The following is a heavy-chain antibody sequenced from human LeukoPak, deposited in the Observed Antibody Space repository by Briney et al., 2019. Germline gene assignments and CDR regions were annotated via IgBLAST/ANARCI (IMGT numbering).Heavy chain of an antibody. CDR2: IYTSGST. CDR1: GGSISSGSYY. Sequence: PSETLSLTCTVSGGSISSGSYYWSWIRQPAGKGLEWIGRIYTSGSTNYNPSLKSRVTISVDTSKNQFSLKLSSVTAADTAVYYCARPYGSVGGYMDVWGKGTTVTISS. CDR3: ARPYGSVGGYMDV. J-gene: IGHJ6*03. V-gene: IGHV4-61*02. D-gene: IGHD3-10*01.